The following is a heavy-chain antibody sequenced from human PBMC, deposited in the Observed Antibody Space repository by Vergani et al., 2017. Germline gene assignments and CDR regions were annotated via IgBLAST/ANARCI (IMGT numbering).Heavy chain of an antibody. V-gene: IGHV5-51*01. Sequence: EKQLVQSGSETKKPGESLKISCQAFGYIFSNFWIGWVRQRPGRCLEWMGIIYPGDSEVKSNPTFRGQVIFSVDTSVNTAYLQWRSLQASDTATYFCASGGHGSENGGALQLLGQGTNITVSS. CDR3: ASGGHGSENGGALQL. D-gene: IGHD3-10*01. J-gene: IGHJ3*01. CDR1: GYIFSNFW. CDR2: IYPGDSEV.